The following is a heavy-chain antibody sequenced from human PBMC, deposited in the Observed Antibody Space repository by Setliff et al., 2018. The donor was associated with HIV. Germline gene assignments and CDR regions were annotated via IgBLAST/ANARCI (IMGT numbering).Heavy chain of an antibody. CDR3: ARDSRDIVVVIAPEPEPYYYYGMDV. CDR1: GDNFNSHS. CDR2: IVPIFGTP. Sequence: ASVKVSCKASGDNFNSHSISWVRQAPGQGLEWMGGIVPIFGTPNYAQKFKGRLTITADESTSTVYMEPSSLRSEDTAVYFCARDSRDIVVVIAPEPEPYYYYGMDVWGEGTTVTVSS. D-gene: IGHD2-15*01. V-gene: IGHV1-69*13. J-gene: IGHJ6*04.